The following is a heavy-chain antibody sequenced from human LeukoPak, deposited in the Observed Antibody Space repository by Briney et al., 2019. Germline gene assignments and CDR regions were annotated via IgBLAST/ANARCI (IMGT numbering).Heavy chain of an antibody. D-gene: IGHD3-16*01. J-gene: IGHJ6*03. V-gene: IGHV3-21*01. CDR1: GFMFSSYA. CDR3: ARVGSGGWGWSTPAAGYYYYMDV. Sequence: PGGSLRLSCAASGFMFSSYAMSWVRQAPGKGLEWVSSISSSSSYIYYADSVKGRFTISRDNAKNSLYLQMNSLRAEDTAVYYCARVGSGGWGWSTPAAGYYYYMDVWGKGTTVTVSS. CDR2: ISSSSSYI.